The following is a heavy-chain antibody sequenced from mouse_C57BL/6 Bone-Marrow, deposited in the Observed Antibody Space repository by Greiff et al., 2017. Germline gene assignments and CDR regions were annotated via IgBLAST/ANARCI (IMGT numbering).Heavy chain of an antibody. D-gene: IGHD4-1*01. V-gene: IGHV5-15*01. CDR1: GFTFSDYG. Sequence: EVKVIESGGGLVQPGGSLKLSCAASGFTFSDYGMAWVRQAPRKGPEWVSFISNLAYSIYYADTVTGRFTISRENAKNTLYLEMSSLRSEDTAMYYCARRTGSYWYFDVWGTGTTVTVSS. CDR2: ISNLAYSI. CDR3: ARRTGSYWYFDV. J-gene: IGHJ1*03.